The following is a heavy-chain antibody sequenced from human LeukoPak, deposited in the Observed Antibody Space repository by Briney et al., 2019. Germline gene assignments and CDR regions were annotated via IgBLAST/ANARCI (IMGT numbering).Heavy chain of an antibody. D-gene: IGHD1-26*01. Sequence: SETLSHTCAVSGGSISSSTYYWGWIRQPPGKGLEWIGSIYYSGSTSYNPSLKSRVTISVDTSKNQFSLKLDSVTAADTAVYYCARNASDSGTSYFDYWGQGTLVTVSS. CDR1: GGSISSSTYY. V-gene: IGHV4-39*01. J-gene: IGHJ4*02. CDR3: ARNASDSGTSYFDY. CDR2: IYYSGST.